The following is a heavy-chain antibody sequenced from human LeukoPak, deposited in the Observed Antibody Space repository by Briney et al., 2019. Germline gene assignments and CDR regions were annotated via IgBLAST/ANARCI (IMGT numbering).Heavy chain of an antibody. Sequence: SETLSLTCTVSSGSVSSASYYWGWIRQPPGKGLEWIGTIHHSGSTSYNPFLKSRVTISVDTSKNQFSLKLSSVTAADTAVYYCARQWAPHIVVVPAAAFDIWGQGTMVTVSS. V-gene: IGHV4-39*01. CDR2: IHHSGST. CDR1: SGSVSSASYY. D-gene: IGHD2-2*01. CDR3: ARQWAPHIVVVPAAAFDI. J-gene: IGHJ3*02.